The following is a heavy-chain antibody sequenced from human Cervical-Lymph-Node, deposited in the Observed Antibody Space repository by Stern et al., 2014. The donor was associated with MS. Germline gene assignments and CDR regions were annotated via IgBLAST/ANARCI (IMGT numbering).Heavy chain of an antibody. CDR3: ARDRITGTRPANWFDP. CDR1: GYTFTSYY. Sequence: QVQLVQSGAEVKKPGASVKVSCKASGYTFTSYYMHWVRQAPGQGLEWMGIINPSGGSTSYAQKFQGRVTMTRDTSTSTVYMELSSLRSEDTAVYYCARDRITGTRPANWFDPWGQGTLVTVSS. D-gene: IGHD1-20*01. CDR2: INPSGGST. V-gene: IGHV1-46*01. J-gene: IGHJ5*02.